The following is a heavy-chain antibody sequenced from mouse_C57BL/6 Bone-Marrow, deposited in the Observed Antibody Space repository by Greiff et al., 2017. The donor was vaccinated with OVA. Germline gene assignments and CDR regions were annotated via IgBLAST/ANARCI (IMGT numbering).Heavy chain of an antibody. CDR2: IDPEDGDT. J-gene: IGHJ2*01. CDR3: TTGAITTVEDY. D-gene: IGHD1-1*01. Sequence: EVQLQQSGAELVRPGASVKLSCTASGFNIKDYYMHWVKQRPEQGLEWIGRIDPEDGDTEYAPKFQGQATMTADTSSNTAYLQLSSLTSEDTAVYYCTTGAITTVEDYWGQGTTLTVSS. CDR1: GFNIKDYY. V-gene: IGHV14-1*01.